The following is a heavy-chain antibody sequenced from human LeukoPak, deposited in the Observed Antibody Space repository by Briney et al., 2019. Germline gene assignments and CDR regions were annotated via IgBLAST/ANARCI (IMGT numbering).Heavy chain of an antibody. CDR3: ARVRDRGCGGDCYLAY. V-gene: IGHV4-34*01. J-gene: IGHJ4*02. Sequence: SETLSLTCAVYGGSFSNYYWSWIRRPPGKGLEWIGEINHSGSTNYNPSLKSRVTISVDTSKNQFSLKLSSVTAADTAVYYCARVRDRGCGGDCYLAYWGQGTLVTVSS. D-gene: IGHD2-21*02. CDR2: INHSGST. CDR1: GGSFSNYY.